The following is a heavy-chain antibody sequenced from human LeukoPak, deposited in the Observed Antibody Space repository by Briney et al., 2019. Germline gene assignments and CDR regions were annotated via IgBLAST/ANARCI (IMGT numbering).Heavy chain of an antibody. CDR1: GFTFSSCG. Sequence: GRSLRLSCAASGFTFSSCGMHWVRQAPGKGLEWVAVISYDGSNKYYADSVKGRFTISRDNSKNTLYLQMNSLRAEDTAVYYCAKDQDTAMAHLDYWGQGTLVTVSS. D-gene: IGHD5-18*01. J-gene: IGHJ4*02. CDR2: ISYDGSNK. V-gene: IGHV3-30*18. CDR3: AKDQDTAMAHLDY.